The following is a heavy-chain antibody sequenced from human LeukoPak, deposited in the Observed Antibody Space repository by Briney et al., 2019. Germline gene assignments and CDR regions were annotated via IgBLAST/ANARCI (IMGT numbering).Heavy chain of an antibody. CDR1: GGSISSHY. D-gene: IGHD3-3*01. V-gene: IGHV4-59*11. Sequence: SETLSLTCTVSGGSISSHYWSWIRQPPGKGLEWIGYIYYSGSTNYNPSLKSRVTISVDTSKNQFSLKLSSVTAADTAVYYCARAREYYDFWSGYSLGAFDIWGQGTMVTVPS. CDR2: IYYSGST. J-gene: IGHJ3*02. CDR3: ARAREYYDFWSGYSLGAFDI.